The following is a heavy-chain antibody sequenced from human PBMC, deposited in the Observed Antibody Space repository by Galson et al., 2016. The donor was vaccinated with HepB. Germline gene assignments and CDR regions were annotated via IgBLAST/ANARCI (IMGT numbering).Heavy chain of an antibody. D-gene: IGHD3-9*01. CDR2: ISNNGDRT. CDR3: AREDMTGSCDS. J-gene: IGHJ4*02. CDR1: GFTFNNHV. Sequence: SLRLSCAASGFTFNNHVMHWVRQPPGKGLESVSAISNNGDRTHYVNSVRGRFTISRDNSKHTLYLHMGSLRAEDMAIYYCAREDMTGSCDSWGQGILVTVSS. V-gene: IGHV3-64*01.